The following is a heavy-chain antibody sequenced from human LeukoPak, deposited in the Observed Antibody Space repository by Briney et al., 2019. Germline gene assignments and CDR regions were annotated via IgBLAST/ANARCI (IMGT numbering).Heavy chain of an antibody. CDR3: ARDSLGYYGSGSSSDAFDI. Sequence: GGSLRLSCAASGFTFSSYSMNWVRQAPGKGLEWVSYISSSGSTIYYADSVKGRFTISRDNAKNSLYLQMNSLRAEDTAVYYCARDSLGYYGSGSSSDAFDIWGQGTMVTVSS. V-gene: IGHV3-48*04. CDR2: ISSSGSTI. D-gene: IGHD3-10*01. J-gene: IGHJ3*02. CDR1: GFTFSSYS.